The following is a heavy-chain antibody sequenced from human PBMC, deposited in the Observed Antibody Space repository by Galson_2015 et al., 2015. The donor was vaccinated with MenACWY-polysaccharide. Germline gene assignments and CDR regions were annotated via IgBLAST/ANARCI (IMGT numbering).Heavy chain of an antibody. CDR2: IYSGGRA. Sequence: SLRLSCAASGFTVSNNYMSWVRQAPGKGLEGVSVIYSGGRANYADSVKGRFTISRDNSKNTLYLQMNSLRTEDTAVYYCATHPSSGHWGQGTLVTVSS. V-gene: IGHV3-66*02. J-gene: IGHJ4*02. CDR3: ATHPSSGH. CDR1: GFTVSNNY.